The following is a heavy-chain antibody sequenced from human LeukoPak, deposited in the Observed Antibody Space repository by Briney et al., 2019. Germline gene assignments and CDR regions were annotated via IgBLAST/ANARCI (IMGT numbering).Heavy chain of an antibody. D-gene: IGHD6-19*01. CDR1: GGSFSGYY. CDR2: INHSGST. Sequence: NPSETLSLTCAVYGGSFSGYYWSWIRQPPGKGLEWIGEINHSGSTNYNPSLKSRVTISVDTSKNQFSLKLSSVTAADTAVYYCARGLDVAAVAGLYYFDYWGQGTLVTVSS. CDR3: ARGLDVAAVAGLYYFDY. J-gene: IGHJ4*02. V-gene: IGHV4-34*01.